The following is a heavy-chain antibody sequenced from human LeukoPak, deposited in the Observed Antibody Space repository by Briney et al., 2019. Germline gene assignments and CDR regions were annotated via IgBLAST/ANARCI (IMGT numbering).Heavy chain of an antibody. J-gene: IGHJ4*02. CDR1: GFTFSSSA. CDR3: ARVGGDYYDSSGYYFFDY. D-gene: IGHD3-22*01. CDR2: ISGSGAST. Sequence: GGSLRLSCAASGFTFSSSALHWVRQAPGKGLEWVSYISGSGASTYYADSVKGRFSISRDNSNNTLYLQMNSLRAEDTAVYYCARVGGDYYDSSGYYFFDYWGQGTLVTVSS. V-gene: IGHV3-23*01.